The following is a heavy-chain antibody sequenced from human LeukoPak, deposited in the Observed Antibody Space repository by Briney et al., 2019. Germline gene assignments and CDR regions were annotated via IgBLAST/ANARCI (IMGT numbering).Heavy chain of an antibody. J-gene: IGHJ4*02. V-gene: IGHV3-7*01. CDR3: ARRVAVIAIGYHFDY. Sequence: PGGSLRLSCAASGFTFGSYWMSWVRQAPGKGLEWVANIKPDGSEKYHVDSLGGRFTISRDNRKNSLYLQMNSLGAEDTAVYYCARRVAVIAIGYHFDYWGQGTLVTVSS. D-gene: IGHD2-21*01. CDR2: IKPDGSEK. CDR1: GFTFGSYW.